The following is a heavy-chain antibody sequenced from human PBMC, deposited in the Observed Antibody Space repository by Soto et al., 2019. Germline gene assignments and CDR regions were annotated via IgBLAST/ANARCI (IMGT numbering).Heavy chain of an antibody. D-gene: IGHD6-13*01. CDR3: ARGLYSSSWYRADD. J-gene: IGHJ4*02. Sequence: QVQLQQSGPGLVKPSETLSLTCTVSGGSISSYYWSWIRQPPGKGLEWIGYIYYSGSTNHTPSLKSRVTISVDTSKNQFSLKLRSVTAADTAVYYCARGLYSSSWYRADDWGQGILVTVSS. CDR1: GGSISSYY. V-gene: IGHV4-59*01. CDR2: IYYSGST.